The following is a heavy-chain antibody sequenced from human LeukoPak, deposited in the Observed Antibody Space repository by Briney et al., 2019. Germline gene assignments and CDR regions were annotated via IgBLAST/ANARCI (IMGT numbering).Heavy chain of an antibody. Sequence: EASVKVSCKASGYSFTDFLIHWVRQAPGQGLEWMGWSNPNSGDTDYAQKFQGRVTLTRDTSISTAYMELSRLRSEDTAVYYCARADRFPIDYWGQGTLVTVSS. V-gene: IGHV1-2*02. D-gene: IGHD1-14*01. J-gene: IGHJ4*02. CDR2: SNPNSGDT. CDR1: GYSFTDFL. CDR3: ARADRFPIDY.